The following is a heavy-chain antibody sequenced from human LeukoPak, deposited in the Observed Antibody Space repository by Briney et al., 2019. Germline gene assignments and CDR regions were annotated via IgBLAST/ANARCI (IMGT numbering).Heavy chain of an antibody. CDR1: GGSISSYY. CDR3: ASQIPAADMGSFDA. Sequence: SETLSLTCTVSGGSISSYYWSWIRQPPGKGLEWIGYIYYSGSTNYNPSLKSRVTISVDTSKNQFSLKLSSVTAADPAVYYCASQIPAADMGSFDAWGQGTLVTVSS. V-gene: IGHV4-59*01. CDR2: IYYSGST. D-gene: IGHD2-2*01. J-gene: IGHJ5*02.